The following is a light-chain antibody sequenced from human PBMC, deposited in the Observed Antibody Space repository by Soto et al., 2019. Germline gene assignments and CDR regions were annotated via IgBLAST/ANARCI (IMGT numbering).Light chain of an antibody. CDR3: QQSYSTLMYT. Sequence: DIQIRQPPSSLSASVGDRVTITCRARQSISSDLNWYQQKPGKAPKLLISAASSLKSGVPSRFSGIGSGAAFTLTISSLQPEDFETYHCQQSYSTLMYTVGQRTKLEIK. J-gene: IGKJ2*01. V-gene: IGKV1-39*01. CDR2: AAS. CDR1: QSISSD.